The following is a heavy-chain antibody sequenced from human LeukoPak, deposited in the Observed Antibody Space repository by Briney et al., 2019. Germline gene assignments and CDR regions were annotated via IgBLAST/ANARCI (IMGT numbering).Heavy chain of an antibody. Sequence: ASGPTLVKPSETLSLTCTVSGGSIGSDNYYWDWIRQPPGKGLEFIAGIFYTGTTYYNPSLKSRVTISIDTSKNQLTLKLYSVTAADTAVYFCAGRPPDLNWFDPWGQGTLVTVSS. V-gene: IGHV4-39*01. D-gene: IGHD1-14*01. J-gene: IGHJ5*02. CDR3: AGRPPDLNWFDP. CDR2: IFYTGTT. CDR1: GGSIGSDNYY.